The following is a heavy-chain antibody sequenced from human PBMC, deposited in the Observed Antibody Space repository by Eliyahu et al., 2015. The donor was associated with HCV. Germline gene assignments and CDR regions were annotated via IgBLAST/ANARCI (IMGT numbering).Heavy chain of an antibody. CDR3: TTYNTQNALDH. D-gene: IGHD1-14*01. Sequence: EVLLVESGGGLVKPGESLRLSCAASGFTXSDXWMSXVRQAPGKGLVWVGXIKNKRGGGXTDLASPAKGRFTISRDDLRNTLNLEMNSLKTEDTGVYYCTTYNTQNALDHWGQGTLVTVSS. CDR2: IKNKRGGGXT. J-gene: IGHJ5*02. CDR1: GFTXSDXW. V-gene: IGHV3-15*01.